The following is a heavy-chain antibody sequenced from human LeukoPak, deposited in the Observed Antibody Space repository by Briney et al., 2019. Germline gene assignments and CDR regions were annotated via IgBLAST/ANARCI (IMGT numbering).Heavy chain of an antibody. D-gene: IGHD2-2*02. J-gene: IGHJ6*02. CDR1: GFTFSSYA. CDR3: AKVGWCSTSSCHRYYGMDL. V-gene: IGHV3-23*01. Sequence: PGGSLRLSCAVSGFTFSSYAMSWVRQAPGKGLEWVSTISSGGGSTYYADSVKGRFTISRDNSKDTLYLQMNSLRVEDTAIYYCAKVGWCSTSSCHRYYGMDLWGQGTTVTVSS. CDR2: ISSGGGST.